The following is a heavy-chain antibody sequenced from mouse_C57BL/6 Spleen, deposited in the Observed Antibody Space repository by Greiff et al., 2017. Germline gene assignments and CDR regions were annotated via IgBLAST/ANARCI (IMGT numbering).Heavy chain of an antibody. CDR2: IYPGRGNT. D-gene: IGHD2-5*01. CDR3: AREAYYSSFAY. CDR1: GYSFTSYY. Sequence: VQLQQSGPELVKPGASVKISCKASGYSFTSYYIHWVKQRPGQGLEWNGWIYPGRGNTKYNEKFKGKATRTANTSSSPAYMQLSSLTSEDSAVYYCAREAYYSSFAYWGQGTLVTVSA. V-gene: IGHV1-66*01. J-gene: IGHJ3*01.